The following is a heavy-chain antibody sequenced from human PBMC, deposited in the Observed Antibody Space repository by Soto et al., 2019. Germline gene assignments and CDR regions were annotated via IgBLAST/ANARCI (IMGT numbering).Heavy chain of an antibody. CDR2: VYDTGST. V-gene: IGHV4-59*01. Sequence: SETLSLTCSVSGGSISGYYWSWIRQAPGKGLEWIGYVYDTGSTSYNPSLQSRVTISVDTSKKQFSLSLRLVTAADTAVYFCARSIAVSSSHIDDWGQGPPVTVSS. CDR1: GGSISGYY. D-gene: IGHD6-6*01. J-gene: IGHJ4*02. CDR3: ARSIAVSSSHIDD.